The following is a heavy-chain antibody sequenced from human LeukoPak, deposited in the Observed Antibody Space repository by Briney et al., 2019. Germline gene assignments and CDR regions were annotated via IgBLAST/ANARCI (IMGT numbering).Heavy chain of an antibody. CDR2: ISTSGSTI. V-gene: IGHV3-48*02. CDR1: GFTFSNYA. J-gene: IGHJ4*02. D-gene: IGHD6-13*01. Sequence: PGGSLRLSCAASGFTFSNYAMNWVRQAPGKGLKWVSFISTSGSTIYYADSVKGRFTISRDNAKNSPYLQMNSLRDEDTAVYYCARVRGSSWYFDYWGQGTLVTVSS. CDR3: ARVRGSSWYFDY.